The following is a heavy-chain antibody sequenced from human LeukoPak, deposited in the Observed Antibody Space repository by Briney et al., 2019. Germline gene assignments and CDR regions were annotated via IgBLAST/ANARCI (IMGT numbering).Heavy chain of an antibody. J-gene: IGHJ4*02. V-gene: IGHV3-30*18. Sequence: PGGSLRLSCAASGFTFSSYGMHWVRQAPGKGLEWVAVISYDGSNKYYADSVKGRFTISRDNSKSTLYLQMNSLRAEDTAVYYCAKDLYYYDSSGYADWGQGTLVTVSS. CDR1: GFTFSSYG. D-gene: IGHD3-22*01. CDR2: ISYDGSNK. CDR3: AKDLYYYDSSGYAD.